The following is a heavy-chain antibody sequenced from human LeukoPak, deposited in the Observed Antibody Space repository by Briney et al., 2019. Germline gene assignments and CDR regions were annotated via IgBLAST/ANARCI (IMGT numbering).Heavy chain of an antibody. CDR2: ISYDGSNK. CDR1: GFTFSSYA. Sequence: PGRSLRLSCAASGFTFSSYAMHWVRQAPGKGLEWVAVISYDGSNKYYADSVKGRFTISRDNSKNTLYLQMNSLRPEDTAVYYCAKDRTYDYGTYDAFDIWGPGTMVTVSS. D-gene: IGHD4-17*01. V-gene: IGHV3-30-3*01. CDR3: AKDRTYDYGTYDAFDI. J-gene: IGHJ3*02.